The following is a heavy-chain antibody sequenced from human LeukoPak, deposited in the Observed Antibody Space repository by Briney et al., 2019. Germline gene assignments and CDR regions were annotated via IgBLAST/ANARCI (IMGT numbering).Heavy chain of an antibody. V-gene: IGHV3-53*01. Sequence: PGGSLRLSCAASGFTVSSNYMSWVRQAPGKGLEWVSVIYSGGSIYYADSVKGRFTISRDNSKNTLYLQMNSLRAEDTAVYYCARDWSATTWYYYGMDVWGQGTTVTVSS. CDR1: GFTVSSNY. CDR2: IYSGGSI. CDR3: ARDWSATTWYYYGMDV. J-gene: IGHJ6*02. D-gene: IGHD1-26*01.